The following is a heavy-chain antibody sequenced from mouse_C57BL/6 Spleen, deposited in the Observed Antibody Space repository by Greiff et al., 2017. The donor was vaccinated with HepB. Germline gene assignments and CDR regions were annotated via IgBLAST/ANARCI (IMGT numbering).Heavy chain of an antibody. CDR2: INPNNGGT. Sequence: EVQVVESGPELVKPGASVKIPCKASGYTFTDYNMDWVKQSHGKSLEWIGDINPNNGGTIYNQKFKGKATLTVDKSSSTAYMELRSLTSEDTAVYYCARRAYYSNYEEAMDYWGQGTSVTVSS. CDR1: GYTFTDYN. D-gene: IGHD2-5*01. J-gene: IGHJ4*01. V-gene: IGHV1-18*01. CDR3: ARRAYYSNYEEAMDY.